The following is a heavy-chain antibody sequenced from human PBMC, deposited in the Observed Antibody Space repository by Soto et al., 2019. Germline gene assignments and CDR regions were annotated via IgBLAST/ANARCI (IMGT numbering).Heavy chain of an antibody. J-gene: IGHJ4*02. CDR2: LSNNGINK. Sequence: QVQLVESGGGVVQPGRSLRLSCAASGFTFSSYTMYWVREGPGKGLEWVAGLSNNGINKDYADSVKGRFIVSRDNSKNTVNLQINSLRRDDSAIYYCAREWSISVGAPGYWGQGTLVTVSS. CDR3: AREWSISVGAPGY. V-gene: IGHV3-30-3*01. CDR1: GFTFSSYT. D-gene: IGHD1-26*01.